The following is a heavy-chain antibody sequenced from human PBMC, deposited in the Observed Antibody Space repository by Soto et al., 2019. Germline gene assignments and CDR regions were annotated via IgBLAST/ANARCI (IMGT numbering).Heavy chain of an antibody. D-gene: IGHD5-18*01. CDR1: GYTFTGYY. J-gene: IGHJ3*02. V-gene: IGHV1-2*04. CDR2: INPNSGGT. CDR3: ASLVLGYSYGPDAFDI. Sequence: ASVKVSCKASGYTFTGYYMHWVLQAPGQGLEWMGWINPNSGGTNYAQKFQGWVTMTRDTSISTAYMELSRLRSDDTAVYYCASLVLGYSYGPDAFDIWGQGTMVTVSS.